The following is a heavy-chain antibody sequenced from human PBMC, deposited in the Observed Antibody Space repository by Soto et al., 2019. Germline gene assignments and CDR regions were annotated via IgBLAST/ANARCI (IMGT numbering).Heavy chain of an antibody. J-gene: IGHJ4*02. Sequence: GGSLRLSCAASGFTFKNHAMNWVRQAPGKGLHWVSAISADGGSTWFADSVKGRFTISRDNSRNTLYLQMDRLRVEDTAVYYCARIGLTMNNHADYWGQGTLVTVSS. CDR2: ISADGGST. CDR3: ARIGLTMNNHADY. CDR1: GFTFKNHA. V-gene: IGHV3-23*01. D-gene: IGHD3-22*01.